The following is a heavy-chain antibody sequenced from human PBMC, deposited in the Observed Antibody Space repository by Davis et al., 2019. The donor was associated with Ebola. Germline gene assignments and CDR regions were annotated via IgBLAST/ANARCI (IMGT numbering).Heavy chain of an antibody. CDR1: GFTFTSHS. CDR2: ISRSGSPI. J-gene: IGHJ4*02. Sequence: GESLKISCAVSGFTFTSHSMNWVRQAPGRGLEWVSYISRSGSPIYYADSVKGRFTISRDNSKNTLYLQMNSLRTEDTAVYYCANWNYRGYFDYWDQGTLVTVSS. V-gene: IGHV3-48*01. CDR3: ANWNYRGYFDY. D-gene: IGHD1-7*01.